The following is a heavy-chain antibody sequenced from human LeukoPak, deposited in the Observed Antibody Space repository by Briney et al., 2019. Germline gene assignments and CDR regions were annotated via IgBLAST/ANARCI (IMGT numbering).Heavy chain of an antibody. CDR2: ISSSSSYI. Sequence: PGGSLRLSCAASGFTFSSYSMNWVRQAPGKGLEWVSSISSSSSYIYYADSVKGRFTISRDNAKNSLYLQMNSLRAEDTAVYYCARVERTHDAFDIWGQGTMVTVSS. V-gene: IGHV3-21*01. D-gene: IGHD5-24*01. J-gene: IGHJ3*02. CDR1: GFTFSSYS. CDR3: ARVERTHDAFDI.